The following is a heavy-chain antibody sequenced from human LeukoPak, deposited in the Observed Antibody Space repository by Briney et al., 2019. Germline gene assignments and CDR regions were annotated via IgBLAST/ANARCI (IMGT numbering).Heavy chain of an antibody. CDR3: AKVYEESVTLPPPHWYFDL. Sequence: PGGSLRLSCAASGFTFSSYAMSWVRQAPGKGLEGVAAISGSGGSTYYADTVKGGFTISRANSKNTLSLQMNSLRAEDTAVYYCAKVYEESVTLPPPHWYFDLWGRGTLVTVSS. D-gene: IGHD2-2*02. CDR2: ISGSGGST. J-gene: IGHJ2*01. CDR1: GFTFSSYA. V-gene: IGHV3-23*01.